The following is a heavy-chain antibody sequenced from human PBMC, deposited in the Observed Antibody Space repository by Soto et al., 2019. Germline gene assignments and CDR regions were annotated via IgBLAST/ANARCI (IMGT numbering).Heavy chain of an antibody. Sequence: SETLSLTCTVSGGSISSGGYYWSWIRQGPGKGLEWIGDIYCSGSTYYNPSLKSRVTISVATSKNQFSLKLSSVTAADTAVYYCARRSSSSGLYYFDYWGQGTLVTVSS. J-gene: IGHJ4*02. CDR2: IYCSGST. CDR3: ARRSSSSGLYYFDY. V-gene: IGHV4-31*03. CDR1: GGSISSGGYY. D-gene: IGHD3-22*01.